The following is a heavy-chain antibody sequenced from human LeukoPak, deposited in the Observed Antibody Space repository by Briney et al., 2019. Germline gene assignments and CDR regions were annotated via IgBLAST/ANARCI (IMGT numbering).Heavy chain of an antibody. CDR2: IYYSGST. J-gene: IGHJ4*02. V-gene: IGHV4-39*07. CDR1: GGSISSSSYY. D-gene: IGHD3-22*01. CDR3: RFLYDSSGYRDFDY. Sequence: SETLSLTCTVSGGSISSSSYYWGWIRQPPGKGLEWIGSIYYSGSTYYNPSLKSRVTISVDTSKNQFSLKLSSVTAADTAVYYCRFLYDSSGYRDFDYWGQGTLVTVSS.